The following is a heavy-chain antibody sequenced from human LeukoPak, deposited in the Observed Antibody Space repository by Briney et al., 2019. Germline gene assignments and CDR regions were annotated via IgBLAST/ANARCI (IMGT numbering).Heavy chain of an antibody. D-gene: IGHD4-17*01. Sequence: SETLSLTCTVSDGSITNYDWRWVRQPPGKGPEFIGHVHYSGTANYNPSLRSRVTISIDTSKKHFFLKLKSVTAADTAVYYCARGFDYGGFDYWGQGTLVTVSS. J-gene: IGHJ4*02. CDR2: VHYSGTA. V-gene: IGHV4-59*01. CDR1: DGSITNYD. CDR3: ARGFDYGGFDY.